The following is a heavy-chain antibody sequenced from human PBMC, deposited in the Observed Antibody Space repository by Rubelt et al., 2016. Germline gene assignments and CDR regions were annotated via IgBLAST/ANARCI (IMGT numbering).Heavy chain of an antibody. CDR3: SNGDY. J-gene: IGHJ4*02. CDR1: GGSFSGYY. Sequence: QVQLQQWGAGLLKPSETLSLTCAVYGGSFSGYYWCWIRQPPGKGLEWIGEITHSTSTSSNQSLKGRVTMSLDTSKNQFSRKLSSVTAADTAMYFCSNGDYWGRGILVSVSS. CDR2: ITHSTST. V-gene: IGHV4-34*01. D-gene: IGHD4/OR15-4a*01.